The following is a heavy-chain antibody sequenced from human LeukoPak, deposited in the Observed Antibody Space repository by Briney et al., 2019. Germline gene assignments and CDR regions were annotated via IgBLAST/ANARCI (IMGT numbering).Heavy chain of an antibody. D-gene: IGHD5-18*01. V-gene: IGHV3-9*03. CDR1: GFTFDDYA. CDR3: AKGSAMQLWCRGGFDY. J-gene: IGHJ4*02. Sequence: GGSLRLSCAASGFTFDDYAMHWVRHAPGKGLEWVSGISWNSGSIGYADSVKGRFTISRDNAKNSLYLQMNSLRAEDMALYYGAKGSAMQLWCRGGFDYWGQGNLVTVSS. CDR2: ISWNSGSI.